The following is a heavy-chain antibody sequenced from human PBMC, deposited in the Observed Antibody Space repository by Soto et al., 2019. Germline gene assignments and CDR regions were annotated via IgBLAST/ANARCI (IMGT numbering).Heavy chain of an antibody. D-gene: IGHD6-19*01. Sequence: GASVKVSCKASGYTFTSFAIHWVRQAPGQGLEWMGWINAGNGNIKHSQKFQHRVTITRDTSASTAYMELSSLRLEDTAVYYCARDGAVAGDSNFGYWGQGTLVTVSS. V-gene: IGHV1-3*01. J-gene: IGHJ4*02. CDR3: ARDGAVAGDSNFGY. CDR2: INAGNGNI. CDR1: GYTFTSFA.